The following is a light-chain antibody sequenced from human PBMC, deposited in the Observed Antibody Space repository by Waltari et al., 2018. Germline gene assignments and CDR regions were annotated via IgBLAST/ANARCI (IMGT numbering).Light chain of an antibody. CDR3: QSYDSSLSVVV. J-gene: IGLJ2*01. V-gene: IGLV1-40*01. CDR2: GNS. Sequence: QSILTQPPSVSGAPGQWVTISCTGSSSNIGANYGVHWYQQLPGTTPKLLIYGNSNRPSGVPDRFSGSKSGTSASLAIAGLQAEDEADYYCQSYDSSLSVVVFGGGTKLTVL. CDR1: SSNIGANYG.